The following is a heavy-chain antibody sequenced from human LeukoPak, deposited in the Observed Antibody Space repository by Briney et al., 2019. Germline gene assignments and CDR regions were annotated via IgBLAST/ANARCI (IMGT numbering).Heavy chain of an antibody. D-gene: IGHD3-10*01. Sequence: PGGFLRLSCAASGFTFSNYVMGWVRQAPGKGLEWVSTISGSGGRTYYADSVKGRFTVSRDNSKNTLYMQMNSLRAEDTAVYYCAKGLWDYYGSGIMYYTMDVWGQGTTVTVSS. V-gene: IGHV3-23*01. CDR1: GFTFSNYV. J-gene: IGHJ6*02. CDR2: ISGSGGRT. CDR3: AKGLWDYYGSGIMYYTMDV.